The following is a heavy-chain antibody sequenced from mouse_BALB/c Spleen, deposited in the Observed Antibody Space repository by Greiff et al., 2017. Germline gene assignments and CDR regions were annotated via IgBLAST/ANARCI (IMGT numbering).Heavy chain of an antibody. Sequence: EVQVVESGAELVRSGASVKLSCTASGFNIKDYYMHWVKQRPEQGLEWIGWIDPENGDTEYAPKFQGKATMTADTSSNTAYLQLSSLTSEDTAVYYCNAKYGNLGYAMDYWGQGTSVTVSS. CDR2: IDPENGDT. CDR1: GFNIKDYY. CDR3: NAKYGNLGYAMDY. V-gene: IGHV14-4*02. J-gene: IGHJ4*01. D-gene: IGHD2-10*02.